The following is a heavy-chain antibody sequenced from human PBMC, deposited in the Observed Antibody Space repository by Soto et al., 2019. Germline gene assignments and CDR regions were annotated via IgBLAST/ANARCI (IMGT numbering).Heavy chain of an antibody. J-gene: IGHJ6*02. Sequence: PGASVKVSCKASGYTFTSYAMHWVRQAPGQRLEWMGWINAGNGNTKSSQKFQGRVTLTRDTSASTAYMELSSLRSEATAVYSCAGPNKLNTVTHTPYYYGMDAWGQGTTVTVPS. CDR3: AGPNKLNTVTHTPYYYGMDA. V-gene: IGHV1-3*01. CDR1: GYTFTSYA. CDR2: INAGNGNT. D-gene: IGHD4-17*01.